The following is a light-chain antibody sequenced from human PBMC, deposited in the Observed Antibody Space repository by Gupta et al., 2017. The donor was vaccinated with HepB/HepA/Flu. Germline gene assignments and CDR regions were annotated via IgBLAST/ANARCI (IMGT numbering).Light chain of an antibody. CDR2: RDN. CDR3: SAWDVSLSAWV. Sequence: QSVLTQPPSPSGTPGQRVTISCSGIGPNIGSKFVNWYQQLPGTAPKVLIYRDNQRPSGVPDRFSGSKSGTSASLAISGLQSDDEADYYCSAWDVSLSAWVFGGGTKLTVL. J-gene: IGLJ3*02. CDR1: GPNIGSKF. V-gene: IGLV1-44*01.